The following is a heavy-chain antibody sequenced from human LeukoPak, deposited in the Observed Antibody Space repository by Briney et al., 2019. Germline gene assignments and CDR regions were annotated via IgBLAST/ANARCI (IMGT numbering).Heavy chain of an antibody. Sequence: GGSLRLSCAASGFTFSSYGMHWVRQAPGKGLEWVAFIRYDGSNKYYADSVKGRFTISRDNSKNTLYLQMNSLRAEDTAVYYCARDNYITGYSSSWSDRAFDIWGQGTMVTVSS. J-gene: IGHJ3*02. D-gene: IGHD6-13*01. CDR1: GFTFSSYG. CDR2: IRYDGSNK. CDR3: ARDNYITGYSSSWSDRAFDI. V-gene: IGHV3-30*02.